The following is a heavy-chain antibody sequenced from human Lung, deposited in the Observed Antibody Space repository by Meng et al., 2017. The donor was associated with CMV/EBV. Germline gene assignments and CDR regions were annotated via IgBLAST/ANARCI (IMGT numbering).Heavy chain of an antibody. CDR2: IYHGGST. Sequence: ISSSSWWSWVRQPPGKGLEWIGEIYHGGSTNYHPSLKSRVTISVDKSKNQFSLKLSSVTAADTAMDYCARDFSDIVVVPAAMGGFDPWGQGTLVTVSS. CDR3: ARDFSDIVVVPAAMGGFDP. CDR1: ISSSSW. V-gene: IGHV4-4*02. J-gene: IGHJ5*02. D-gene: IGHD2-2*01.